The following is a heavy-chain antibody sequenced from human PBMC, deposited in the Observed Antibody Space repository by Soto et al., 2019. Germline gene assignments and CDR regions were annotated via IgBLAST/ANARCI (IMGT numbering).Heavy chain of an antibody. Sequence: PGGSLRLSCAASGFTFSSYGMQWVRQAPGKGLEWVAVVSHDGGTKFYADSVKGRFTISRDNSKNTLYLQMNSLRAEDTAVYYCVKERTAKTATEFDYWGQGTLVTVSS. V-gene: IGHV3-30*18. CDR1: GFTFSSYG. CDR2: VSHDGGTK. D-gene: IGHD2-21*02. J-gene: IGHJ4*02. CDR3: VKERTAKTATEFDY.